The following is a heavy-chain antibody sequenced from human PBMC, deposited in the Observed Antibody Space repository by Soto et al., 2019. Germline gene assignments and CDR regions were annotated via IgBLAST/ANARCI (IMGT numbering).Heavy chain of an antibody. J-gene: IGHJ5*02. CDR1: GFTSSVYW. Sequence: EVQLVESGGGLVQPGGSLRLSCAVSGFTSSVYWISWVRQAPGKGLEWVANINRDGSLKQYLDSVKGRSTISRDSAQNSLDLQMNSLRDEETAVYYCASVQPHHNDFLSWGQGTLVTVSS. CDR3: ASVQPHHNDFLS. CDR2: INRDGSLK. D-gene: IGHD1-1*01. V-gene: IGHV3-7*01.